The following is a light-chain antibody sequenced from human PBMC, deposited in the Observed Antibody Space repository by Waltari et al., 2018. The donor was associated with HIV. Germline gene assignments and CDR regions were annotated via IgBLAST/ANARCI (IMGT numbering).Light chain of an antibody. V-gene: IGLV2-14*01. J-gene: IGLJ3*02. CDR3: SSYTTSTTWV. CDR1: HSDIGAYNY. Sequence: QSALTQPASVSGSHGQSITISCTGTHSDIGAYNYVAWYQQHPGKAPKFMIYEVSNRPSGVSNRFSGSKSGNTASLTISGLQAEDEADYFCSSYTTSTTWVFGGGTKVTVL. CDR2: EVS.